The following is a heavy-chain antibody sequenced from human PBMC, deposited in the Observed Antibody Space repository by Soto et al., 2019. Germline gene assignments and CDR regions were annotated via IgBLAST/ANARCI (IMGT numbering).Heavy chain of an antibody. D-gene: IGHD2-15*01. CDR2: IRSNIYDGTT. CDR1: GYTFRDYA. V-gene: IGHV3-49*03. CDR3: TRVSPDCSDGSCYPLN. J-gene: IGHJ4*02. Sequence: PGGSLRLSFMASGYTFRDYAISWFRQAPGKGLQWVSFIRSNIYDGTTEYAASVRGRFTISRDDSQTTAYLQMSSLKTEDTGVIFCTRVSPDCSDGSCYPLNWGQGTLVTVSS.